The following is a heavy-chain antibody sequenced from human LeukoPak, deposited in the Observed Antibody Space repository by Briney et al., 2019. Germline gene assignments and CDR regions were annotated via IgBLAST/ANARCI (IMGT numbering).Heavy chain of an antibody. CDR2: INSDGSST. V-gene: IGHV3-74*01. D-gene: IGHD3-22*01. Sequence: GGSLRLSCAASGFTFSSYWMHWVRQAPGKGLVWVSRINSDGSSTSYADSVKGRFTISRDNAKNTLYLQMNSLRAEDTAVYYCARVESIDSRGYYLGQYYYYGMDVWGQGTAVTVSS. CDR3: ARVESIDSRGYYLGQYYYYGMDV. CDR1: GFTFSSYW. J-gene: IGHJ6*02.